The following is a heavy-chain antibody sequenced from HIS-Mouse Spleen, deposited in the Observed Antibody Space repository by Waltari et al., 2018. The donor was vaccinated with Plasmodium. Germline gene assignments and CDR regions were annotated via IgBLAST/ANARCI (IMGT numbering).Heavy chain of an antibody. D-gene: IGHD6-6*01. J-gene: IGHJ4*02. V-gene: IGHV4-38-2*02. CDR1: GYSISSGYY. Sequence: QVQLQESGPGLVKPSETLSLTCTVSGYSISSGYYWGWLRQPPGKGLEWIGSIYHSGRTYTNPSLKSRATISVDTSKNQFSRKLSSVTAADTAVYYCAGSSSYDYWGQGTLVTVSS. CDR2: IYHSGRT. CDR3: AGSSSYDY.